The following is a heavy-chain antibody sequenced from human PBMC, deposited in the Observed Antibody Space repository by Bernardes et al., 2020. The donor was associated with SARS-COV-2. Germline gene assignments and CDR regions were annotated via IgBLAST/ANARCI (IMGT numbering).Heavy chain of an antibody. J-gene: IGHJ4*02. D-gene: IGHD3-10*02. CDR1: VFTFSYSA. CDR2: ISFDGNNK. Sequence: GGSLRLSCAASVFTFSYSAIHWVRQAPGKGLEWVAVISFDGNNKYYADSVKGRFTISRDNSNNTLYLQMNSLRPEDTAVYYCASDPAFGVSVRAGTFFDFWTQGALVTCSS. CDR3: ASDPAFGVSVRAGTFFDF. V-gene: IGHV3-30-3*01.